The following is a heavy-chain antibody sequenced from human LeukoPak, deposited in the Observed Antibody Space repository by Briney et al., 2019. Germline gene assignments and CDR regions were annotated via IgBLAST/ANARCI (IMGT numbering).Heavy chain of an antibody. CDR3: ARVNCSSGSCSSPPGDPNWFDP. J-gene: IGHJ5*02. D-gene: IGHD2-15*01. Sequence: SETLSLTCTLSDGSISSYYWSWIRQPPGKGLEWIGYTYYSGSTNYNPSLKSRVTISVDTSKNQFSLKLSSVTAADTAVYYCARVNCSSGSCSSPPGDPNWFDPWGQGTLVTVSS. CDR2: TYYSGST. V-gene: IGHV4-59*01. CDR1: DGSISSYY.